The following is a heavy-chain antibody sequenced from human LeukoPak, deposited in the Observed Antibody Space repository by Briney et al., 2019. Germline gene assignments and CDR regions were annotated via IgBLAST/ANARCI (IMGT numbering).Heavy chain of an antibody. CDR1: GYTFTSYD. Sequence: VASVKVSCKASGYTFTSYDINWVRQATGQGLEWMGWISAYNGNTNYAQKLQGRVTMTTDTSTSTAYMELRSLRSDDTAVYYCAREGQGPYYDFWSGYYFFDYWGQGTLVTVSS. J-gene: IGHJ4*02. CDR2: ISAYNGNT. CDR3: AREGQGPYYDFWSGYYFFDY. D-gene: IGHD3-3*01. V-gene: IGHV1-18*01.